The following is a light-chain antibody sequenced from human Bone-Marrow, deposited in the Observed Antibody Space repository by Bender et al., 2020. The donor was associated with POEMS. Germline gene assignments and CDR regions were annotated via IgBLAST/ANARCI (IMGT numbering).Light chain of an antibody. V-gene: IGLV3-25*02. CDR2: KDS. CDR1: ALPKQY. J-gene: IGLJ2*01. Sequence: SYELTQPPSVSVSPGQTARITCSGDALPKQYAYWYQQKPGQAPVLVIYKDSERPSGIPERFSGSNSGNIATLTISGTQALDEADYYCQAWDTSSVVFGGGTKLTVL. CDR3: QAWDTSSVV.